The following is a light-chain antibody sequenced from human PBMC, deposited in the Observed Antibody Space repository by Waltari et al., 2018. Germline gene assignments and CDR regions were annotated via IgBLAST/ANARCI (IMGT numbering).Light chain of an antibody. CDR3: TSYASIGTYV. J-gene: IGLJ1*01. V-gene: IGLV2-14*01. Sequence: QSALTQPASMSGSPGQSITISCTGSSSDVVGYTSVSWYQQHPGKAPKVLIYDVSKWPSGVSNRFSGSKSGNTASLTISGLQAEDEADYYCTSYASIGTYVFGTGTKVTVL. CDR1: SSDVVGYTS. CDR2: DVS.